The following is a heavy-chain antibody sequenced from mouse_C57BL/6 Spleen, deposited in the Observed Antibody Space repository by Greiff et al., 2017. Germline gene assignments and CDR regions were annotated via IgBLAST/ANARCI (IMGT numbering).Heavy chain of an antibody. J-gene: IGHJ4*01. V-gene: IGHV2-9*01. Sequence: VKLQESGPGLVAPSQSLSLTCTVSGFSLTSYGVDWVRQPPGKGLEWLGVIWGGGSTNYNSALMSRLSISKDNSKSQVFLNMNSLHTDDTAMYYCAKHYYYGNSYEYAMDYWGQGTSVTVSS. CDR3: AKHYYYGNSYEYAMDY. D-gene: IGHD1-1*01. CDR2: IWGGGST. CDR1: GFSLTSYG.